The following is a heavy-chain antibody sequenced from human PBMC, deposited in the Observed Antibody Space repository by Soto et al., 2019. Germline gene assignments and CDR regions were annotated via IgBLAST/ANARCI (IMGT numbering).Heavy chain of an antibody. J-gene: IGHJ6*02. Sequence: TSATLSLTCTVSGYSIASGYYWAWIRQPPGKGLEWIGSIYHAGSVYYNPSLNSRVAMSLDTSDNHFSLKLTSVTAADTAVYYCARTFDYYGMDVWGQGTTVTVSS. CDR1: GYSIASGYY. V-gene: IGHV4-38-2*02. CDR2: IYHAGSV. CDR3: ARTFDYYGMDV.